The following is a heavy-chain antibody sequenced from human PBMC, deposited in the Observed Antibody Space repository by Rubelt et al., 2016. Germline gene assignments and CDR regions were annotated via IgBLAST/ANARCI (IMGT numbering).Heavy chain of an antibody. CDR2: INHSGST. CDR1: GGSFSGYY. V-gene: IGHV4-34*01. D-gene: IGHD1-26*01. J-gene: IGHJ6*02. CDR3: ARGRMGFHYYYYGMDV. Sequence: QVQLQQWGAGLLKPSETLSLTCAVYGGSFSGYYWSWIRQPPGKGLEWIGEINHSGSTNYNPSLKRRVTIAVDTAKNQFSLKLSSVTAADTAVYDCARGRMGFHYYYYGMDVWGQGTTVTVSS.